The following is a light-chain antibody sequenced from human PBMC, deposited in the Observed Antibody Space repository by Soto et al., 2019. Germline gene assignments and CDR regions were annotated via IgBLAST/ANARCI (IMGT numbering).Light chain of an antibody. CDR3: QQYHDYSYT. V-gene: IGKV1-5*01. J-gene: IGKJ2*01. Sequence: DIQMTQSPSTLSASVGDRVAITCRASQSVRTWLAWYQQKPGKAPKLLIYDASSLESGVPSRFSGSGSGTEFTLTISSLQPDDFATYYCQQYHDYSYTFGQGTKLEIK. CDR1: QSVRTW. CDR2: DAS.